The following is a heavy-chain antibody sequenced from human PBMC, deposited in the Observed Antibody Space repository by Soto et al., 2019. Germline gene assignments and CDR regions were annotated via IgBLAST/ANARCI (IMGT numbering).Heavy chain of an antibody. Sequence: EVQLVESGGGLVKPGGSLRLSCAASGFTFSSYSMNWVRQAPGKGLEWVSSISSSSTYIYYADSVKGRLTISRDNXKKSLYLQMNSLRAEDTAVYYCARGYGDYKYYFDYWGQGTLVTVSS. V-gene: IGHV3-21*01. CDR3: ARGYGDYKYYFDY. D-gene: IGHD4-17*01. CDR1: GFTFSSYS. J-gene: IGHJ4*02. CDR2: ISSSSTYI.